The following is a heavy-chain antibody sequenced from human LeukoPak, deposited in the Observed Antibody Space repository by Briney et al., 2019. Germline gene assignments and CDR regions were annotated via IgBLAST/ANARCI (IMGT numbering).Heavy chain of an antibody. Sequence: ASVKVSCTASGDTFSSYAISWVRQAPGQGLEWMGGIIPIFGTANHAQKFQGRVTITADKSTSTAYMELSSLRSEDTAVYYCAGGYSSGWTDYYYGMDVWGKGTTVTVSS. CDR3: AGGYSSGWTDYYYGMDV. CDR2: IIPIFGTA. J-gene: IGHJ6*04. V-gene: IGHV1-69*06. CDR1: GDTFSSYA. D-gene: IGHD6-19*01.